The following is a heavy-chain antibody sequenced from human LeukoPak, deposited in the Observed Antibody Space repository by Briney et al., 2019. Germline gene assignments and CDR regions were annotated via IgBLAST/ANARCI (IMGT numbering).Heavy chain of an antibody. J-gene: IGHJ3*02. CDR3: TTEIVVVLDDAFDI. CDR2: IKSKTDGGTT. Sequence: GGSLRLSCAVSGFTFSNAWMSGGRHAPGKGVEWVGRIKSKTDGGTTDYAAPVKGRFTISRDDSKNTLYLQMSSLKTEDTAVYYCTTEIVVVLDDAFDIWGQGTMVTVSS. CDR1: GFTFSNAW. V-gene: IGHV3-15*01. D-gene: IGHD3-22*01.